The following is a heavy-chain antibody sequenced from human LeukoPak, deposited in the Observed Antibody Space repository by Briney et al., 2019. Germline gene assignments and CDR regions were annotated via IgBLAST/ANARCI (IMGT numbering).Heavy chain of an antibody. J-gene: IGHJ4*02. V-gene: IGHV3-11*01. CDR3: ARGWSYYYDSNGYLDY. D-gene: IGHD3-22*01. CDR2: ISSSGHTL. CDR1: GFTFSDYY. Sequence: PGGSLRLSCAASGFTFSDYYMSWIRQAPGKGLEWVSYISSSGHTLHYADSVKGRFTISRDNAKNSLYLQMSSLRAEDTAVYYCARGWSYYYDSNGYLDYWGQGALVTVSS.